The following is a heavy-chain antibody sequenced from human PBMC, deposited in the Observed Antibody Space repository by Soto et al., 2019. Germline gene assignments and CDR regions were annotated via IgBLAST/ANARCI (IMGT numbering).Heavy chain of an antibody. CDR3: AKDLKASGGHSGTLNYYYGMDV. CDR1: GFSFSTHG. D-gene: IGHD3-10*01. Sequence: QVQLVESGGGVVQPGRSLRLSCASSGFSFSTHGMQWVRQAPGKGLEWVAIISYDGFIKYSADDVKGRFTISRDNSKNTLFLQMDNLRAEDSAVYYCAKDLKASGGHSGTLNYYYGMDVWGQGTTVIVSS. CDR2: ISYDGFIK. J-gene: IGHJ6*02. V-gene: IGHV3-30*18.